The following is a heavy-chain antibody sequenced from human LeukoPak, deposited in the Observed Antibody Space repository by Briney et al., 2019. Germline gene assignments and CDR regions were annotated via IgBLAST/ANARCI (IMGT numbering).Heavy chain of an antibody. CDR3: ARETITSPYYYDSSGSHYPDY. CDR2: IYYSGST. V-gene: IGHV4-61*01. CDR1: GGSVSSGSYY. D-gene: IGHD3-22*01. Sequence: SETLSLTCTVSGGSVSSGSYYWSWIRQPPGKGLEWIGYIYYSGSTNYNLSLKSRVTISVDTSKNQFSLKLSSVTAADTAVYYCARETITSPYYYDSSGSHYPDYWGQGTLVTVSS. J-gene: IGHJ4*02.